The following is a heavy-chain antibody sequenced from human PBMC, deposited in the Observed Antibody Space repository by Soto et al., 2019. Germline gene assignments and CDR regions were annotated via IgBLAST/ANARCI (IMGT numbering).Heavy chain of an antibody. CDR1: GGSISSGGYY. V-gene: IGHV4-31*03. CDR3: ARGSFSSSSSWFDP. D-gene: IGHD6-6*01. CDR2: IYYSGRT. Sequence: QVQLQESGPGLVKPSQTLSLTCTVSGGSISSGGYYWSWIRQHPGKGLEWLGYIYYSGRTYYNPSLHRRVSIAVDTTENQFSLKLTSVTAADTSVYYCARGSFSSSSSWFDPWGRGTLVTVSS. J-gene: IGHJ5*02.